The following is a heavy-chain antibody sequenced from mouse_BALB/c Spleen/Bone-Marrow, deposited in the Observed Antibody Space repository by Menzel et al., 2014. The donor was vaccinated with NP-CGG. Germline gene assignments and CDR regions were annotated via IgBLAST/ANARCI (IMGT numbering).Heavy chain of an antibody. Sequence: EVHLVESGGGLVQPGGSRKLSRAASGFTFSDYGMAWVRQAPGKGPEWVAFISNLAYSIYYADTVTGRFTISRENAKNTLYLEMSSLRSEDTAMYYCATIYYGNSYAMDYWGQGTSVTVSS. CDR3: ATIYYGNSYAMDY. CDR2: ISNLAYSI. V-gene: IGHV5-15*02. D-gene: IGHD2-1*01. J-gene: IGHJ4*01. CDR1: GFTFSDYG.